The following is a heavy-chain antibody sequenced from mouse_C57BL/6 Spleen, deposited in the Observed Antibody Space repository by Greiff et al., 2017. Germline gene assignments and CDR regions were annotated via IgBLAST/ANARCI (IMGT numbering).Heavy chain of an antibody. Sequence: VQLQQSGPELVKPGASVKIPCKASGYTFTDYNMDWVKQSHGKSLEWIGDINPNNGGTIYNQKFKGKATLTVDKSSSTAYMELRSLTSEDTAVYNCARHDGYYFLFAYWGQGTLVTVSA. V-gene: IGHV1-18*01. CDR3: ARHDGYYFLFAY. J-gene: IGHJ3*01. D-gene: IGHD2-3*01. CDR2: INPNNGGT. CDR1: GYTFTDYN.